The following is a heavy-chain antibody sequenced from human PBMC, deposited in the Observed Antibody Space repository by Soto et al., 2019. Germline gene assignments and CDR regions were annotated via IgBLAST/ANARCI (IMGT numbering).Heavy chain of an antibody. CDR3: ARDNPYTNSFGNWFDP. D-gene: IGHD6-13*01. V-gene: IGHV1-69*01. CDR1: GGTFSNYA. Sequence: QVRLLQSGAEVKKPGSSVKVSCKASGGTFSNYAITWLRLAPEQGLEWLGGIIPVFGTVNYAQKFQGRVTITADESTSTAYMELNRLRSEDTAVYYCARDNPYTNSFGNWFDPWGQGTLVIVS. J-gene: IGHJ5*02. CDR2: IIPVFGTV.